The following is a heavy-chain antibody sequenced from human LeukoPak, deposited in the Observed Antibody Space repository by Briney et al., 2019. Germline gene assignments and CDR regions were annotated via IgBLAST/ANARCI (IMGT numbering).Heavy chain of an antibody. CDR1: GFTFSSYG. Sequence: QSGGSLRLSCAASGFTFSSYGMHWVRQAPGKGLGWVAVISYDGSNKYYGDSVKGRFIISRDNSKNTLYLQMNSLRAEDTAVYYCAKSEGFVGGSYWGGYFDYWGQGTLVTVSS. CDR2: ISYDGSNK. D-gene: IGHD1-26*01. J-gene: IGHJ4*02. CDR3: AKSEGFVGGSYWGGYFDY. V-gene: IGHV3-30*18.